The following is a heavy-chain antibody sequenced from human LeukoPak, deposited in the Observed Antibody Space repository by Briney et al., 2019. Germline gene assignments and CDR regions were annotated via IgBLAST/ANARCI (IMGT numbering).Heavy chain of an antibody. CDR3: ARDSYRALEY. CDR2: INQDGSET. CDR1: GFTFSSHW. D-gene: IGHD1-14*01. Sequence: PGGSLRLSCAGSGFTFSSHWMNWLRQAPGKGLEWVAHINQDGSETYYVDSVKGRFTISRDNAKNSLYLQMHSLRAEDTAVYYCARDSYRALEYWGQGTLVTVPS. J-gene: IGHJ4*02. V-gene: IGHV3-7*01.